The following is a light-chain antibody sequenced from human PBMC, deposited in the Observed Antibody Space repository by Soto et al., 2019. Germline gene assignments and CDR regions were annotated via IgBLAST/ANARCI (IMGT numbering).Light chain of an antibody. Sequence: EIVMTQSPATLSVSPGERATLSCRASQNIRSHLAWYQQKPGQAPRLLIFGASTRATGIPARFSASGSGTEFSLTISRLQSEDLAVYYCQQYNEWPLAFGPGTKVDIK. CDR3: QQYNEWPLA. CDR1: QNIRSH. V-gene: IGKV3-15*01. J-gene: IGKJ3*01. CDR2: GAS.